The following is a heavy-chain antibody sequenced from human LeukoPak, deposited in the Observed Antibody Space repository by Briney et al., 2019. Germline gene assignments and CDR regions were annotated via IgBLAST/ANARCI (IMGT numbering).Heavy chain of an antibody. CDR3: ASSGPYSSSWYNYYYGMDV. D-gene: IGHD6-13*01. V-gene: IGHV4-61*02. Sequence: SETLSLTCTISGGSISSGSYYWSWIRQPAGKGLEWIGRIYTSGSTNYNPSLKSRVTISVDTSKNQFSLKLSSVTAADTAVYYCASSGPYSSSWYNYYYGMDVWGQGTTVTVSS. CDR1: GGSISSGSYY. CDR2: IYTSGST. J-gene: IGHJ6*02.